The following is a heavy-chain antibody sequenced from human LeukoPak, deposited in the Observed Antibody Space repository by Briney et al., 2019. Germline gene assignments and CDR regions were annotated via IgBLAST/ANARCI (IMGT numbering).Heavy chain of an antibody. Sequence: GRSLRLSWAAPGFTLSNAWTSWVRHAPGKGLEWVGRIKSKTEDSTTDYAAPLKGRFTISRDYSKTTLYLQMNSLKAEDTAVYYCTTAQYYYDSSGYSFDFWGQGTLVTVSS. CDR2: IKSKTEDSTT. D-gene: IGHD3-22*01. V-gene: IGHV3-15*01. J-gene: IGHJ4*02. CDR1: GFTLSNAW. CDR3: TTAQYYYDSSGYSFDF.